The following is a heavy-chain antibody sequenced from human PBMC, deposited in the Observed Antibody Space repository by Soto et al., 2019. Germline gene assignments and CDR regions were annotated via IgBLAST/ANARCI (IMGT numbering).Heavy chain of an antibody. Sequence: GGSLRLSCAASGFTFSSYAMSWVRQAPGKGLEWVSAISGSGGSTYYADSVKGRFTISRXXXXXXXXXXXXXXXAEDTAXXYCAGHSSWYYYRFDYWGQGTLVTVSS. CDR1: GFTFSSYA. CDR3: AGHSSWYYYRFDY. J-gene: IGHJ4*02. V-gene: IGHV3-23*01. CDR2: ISGSGGST. D-gene: IGHD6-13*01.